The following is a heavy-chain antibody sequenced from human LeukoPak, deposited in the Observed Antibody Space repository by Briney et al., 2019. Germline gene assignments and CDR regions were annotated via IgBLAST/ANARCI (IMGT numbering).Heavy chain of an antibody. Sequence: GASVTVSCKASGYTFTSYGYSWVRQAPGQGLEWMGWISVYNGNTNYSQQLQGRVTMTTDTSTSTAYMELRSLRCDDTAVYYCARDIPLPSGTGTTAGYYWGQGTLVTVSS. CDR3: ARDIPLPSGTGTTAGYY. V-gene: IGHV1-18*01. J-gene: IGHJ4*02. D-gene: IGHD1-1*01. CDR2: ISVYNGNT. CDR1: GYTFTSYG.